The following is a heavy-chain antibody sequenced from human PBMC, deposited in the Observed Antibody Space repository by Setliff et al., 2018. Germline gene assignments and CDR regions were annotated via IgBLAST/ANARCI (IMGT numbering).Heavy chain of an antibody. CDR1: GYTFSDYG. D-gene: IGHD2-2*01. CDR3: SRLVRYCTTTSCQRLSGDEY. J-gene: IGHJ4*02. Sequence: ASVKVSCKASGYTFSDYGITWVRQAPGQGLEWMGWISAYTGNAYYAHKLQDRVTMTTDSSTGTAYMELRSLTSDDTAVYYCSRLVRYCTTTSCQRLSGDEYWGQGTVVTVSS. CDR2: ISAYTGNA. V-gene: IGHV1-18*01.